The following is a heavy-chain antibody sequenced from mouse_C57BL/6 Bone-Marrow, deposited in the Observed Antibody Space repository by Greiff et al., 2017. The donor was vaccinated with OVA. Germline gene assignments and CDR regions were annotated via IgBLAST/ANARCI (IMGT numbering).Heavy chain of an antibody. J-gene: IGHJ3*01. CDR3: ARPVPGAWFAY. CDR2: IHPNSGST. CDR1: GYTFTSYW. V-gene: IGHV1-64*01. Sequence: VKLMESGAELVKPGASVKLSCKASGYTFTSYWMHWVKQRPGQGLEWIGMIHPNSGSTNYNEKFKSKATLTVDKSSSTAYMQLSSLTSEDSAVYYCARPVPGAWFAYWGQGTLVTVSA.